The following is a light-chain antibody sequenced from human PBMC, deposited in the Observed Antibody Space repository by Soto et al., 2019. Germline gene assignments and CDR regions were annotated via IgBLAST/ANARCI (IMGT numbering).Light chain of an antibody. V-gene: IGKV4-1*01. CDR2: WAS. CDR3: QHRIT. CDR1: QSVLYSSNNKNY. Sequence: DIVMTQSPDSLAVSLGERATINCKSSQSVLYSSNNKNYLAWYQQKPGQPPKLLIYWASTRESGVPDRFSGSGSGTDFTLTISSLQAEDVAVYYCQHRITFGGGTKV. J-gene: IGKJ4*01.